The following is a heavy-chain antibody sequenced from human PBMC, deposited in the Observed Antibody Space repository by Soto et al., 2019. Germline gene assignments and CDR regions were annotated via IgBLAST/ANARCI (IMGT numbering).Heavy chain of an antibody. D-gene: IGHD3-3*01. J-gene: IGHJ6*02. CDR1: GFTFSSYA. Sequence: LRLSCAASGFTFSSYAMSWVRQAPGKGLEWVSAISGSGGSTYYADSVKGRFTISRDNSKNTLYLQMNSLRAEDTAVYYCAKGSITIFGVVTPTWSSGMDVWGQGTTVTVSS. CDR2: ISGSGGST. CDR3: AKGSITIFGVVTPTWSSGMDV. V-gene: IGHV3-23*01.